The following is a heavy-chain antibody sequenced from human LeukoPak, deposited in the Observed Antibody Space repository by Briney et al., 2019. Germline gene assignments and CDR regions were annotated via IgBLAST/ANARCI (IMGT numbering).Heavy chain of an antibody. D-gene: IGHD3-22*01. Sequence: SVKVSCKASGGTFSSYAISWVRQAPGQGLEWMGRIIPILGIANYAQKFQGRVTITADKSTSTAYMELSSLRSEDTAVYYCARADTPHFDYYHDSSGYYRHAFDIWGQGTMVTVSS. CDR2: IIPILGIA. V-gene: IGHV1-69*04. J-gene: IGHJ3*02. CDR3: ARADTPHFDYYHDSSGYYRHAFDI. CDR1: GGTFSSYA.